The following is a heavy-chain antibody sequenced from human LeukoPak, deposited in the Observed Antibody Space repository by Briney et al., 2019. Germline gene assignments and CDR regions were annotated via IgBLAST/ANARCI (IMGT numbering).Heavy chain of an antibody. Sequence: ASVKVSCKASGYTFTSYGISWVRQAPGQGLEWMGWISAYNGNTNYAQKLHGRVTMTTDTSTSTAYMELRSLRSDDTAVYYCARVGRYCSGGSCYSFSDWFDPWGQGTLVTVSS. CDR1: GYTFTSYG. D-gene: IGHD2-15*01. J-gene: IGHJ5*02. CDR2: ISAYNGNT. CDR3: ARVGRYCSGGSCYSFSDWFDP. V-gene: IGHV1-18*01.